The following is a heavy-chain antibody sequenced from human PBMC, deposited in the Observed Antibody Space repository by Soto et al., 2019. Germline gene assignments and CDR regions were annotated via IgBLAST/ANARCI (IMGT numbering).Heavy chain of an antibody. CDR2: INPNSGGT. D-gene: IGHD3-16*02. J-gene: IGHJ4*02. CDR3: ARGPARYPRGWADY. V-gene: IGHV1-2*04. Sequence: GASVKVSCKASGYTFTDYYIHWVRQAPGQGLEWMGWINPNSGGTNYAQNFQDWVTMTRDTSISTAYMELNRLRSDDAAVYYCARGPARYPRGWADYWGQGTLVTVSS. CDR1: GYTFTDYY.